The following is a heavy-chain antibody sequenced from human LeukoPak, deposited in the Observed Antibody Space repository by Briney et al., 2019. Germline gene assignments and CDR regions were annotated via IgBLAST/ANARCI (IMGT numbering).Heavy chain of an antibody. CDR3: AKEGRSLQTY. CDR2: IKEDGTET. CDR1: GFTFRNYA. D-gene: IGHD5-24*01. J-gene: IGHJ4*02. V-gene: IGHV3-7*03. Sequence: GGSLRLSCAASGFTFRNYAMTWVRLAPGKGLEWVANIKEDGTETYYVDSVKGRFTISRDNAKNSLYLQMNSLRVEDTAVYYCAKEGRSLQTYWGQGTLVTVSS.